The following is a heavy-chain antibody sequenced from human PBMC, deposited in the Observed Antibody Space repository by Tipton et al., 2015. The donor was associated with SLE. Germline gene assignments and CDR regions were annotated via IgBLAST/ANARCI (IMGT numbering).Heavy chain of an antibody. V-gene: IGHV3-7*01. D-gene: IGHD1-7*01. CDR1: GFTFSSHW. CDR3: ARGVLISGTTRYLDF. CDR2: IKDDGSEK. J-gene: IGHJ4*02. Sequence: SLRLSCAASGFTFSSHWMTWVRQAPGKGLEWVANIKDDGSEKYYVDSMKGRFTVSRDNAKNTLYLQMNSLRAEDTAMYYCARGVLISGTTRYLDFWGQGTLVTVSS.